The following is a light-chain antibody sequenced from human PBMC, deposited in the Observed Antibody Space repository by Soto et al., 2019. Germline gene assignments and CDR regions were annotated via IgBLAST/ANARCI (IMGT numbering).Light chain of an antibody. Sequence: EIVLTQSPATLSLFPGERATLSCRASQSVTKYVAWYQQKPGQAPRLLIYDGSNRATGVPARFTGSGSGTDFTLTISSLESEDSGVYYCQQRYIWLTFGGGTKVEIK. V-gene: IGKV3-11*01. CDR1: QSVTKY. CDR3: QQRYIWLT. J-gene: IGKJ4*01. CDR2: DGS.